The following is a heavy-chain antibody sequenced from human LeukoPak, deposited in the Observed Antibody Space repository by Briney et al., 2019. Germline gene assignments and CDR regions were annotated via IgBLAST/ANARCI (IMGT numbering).Heavy chain of an antibody. Sequence: GASVKVSCKASGGTFSSYAISWVRQAPGQGLEWMGRIIPILGIANYAQKFQGRVTITADKSTSTAYMELSSLRSEDTAVYYCAVMAVAGRASFDYWGQGTLVTVSS. CDR1: GGTFSSYA. V-gene: IGHV1-69*04. D-gene: IGHD6-19*01. CDR2: IIPILGIA. J-gene: IGHJ4*02. CDR3: AVMAVAGRASFDY.